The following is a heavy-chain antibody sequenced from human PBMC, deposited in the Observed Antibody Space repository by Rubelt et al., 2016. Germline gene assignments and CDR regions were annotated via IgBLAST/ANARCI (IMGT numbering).Heavy chain of an antibody. D-gene: IGHD6-19*01. J-gene: IGHJ5*02. CDR3: ARGRRYRMGSSGWYP. CDR1: GFTVSSNH. CDR2: INHSGSP. Sequence: VQVVESGGGVVQPGRSLRLSCAASGFTVSSNHMSWIRQSPGKGLEWIGKINHSGSPNSNPSLKSRVTISVDTSKNQFSLKLSSVTAADTAVYYCARGRRYRMGSSGWYPWGQGTLVTVSS. V-gene: IGHV4-34*01.